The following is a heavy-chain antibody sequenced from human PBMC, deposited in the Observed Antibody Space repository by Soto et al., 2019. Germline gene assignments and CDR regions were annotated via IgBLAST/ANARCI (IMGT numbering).Heavy chain of an antibody. CDR2: IYDSGST. CDR3: ARVSGSYYYGMDV. V-gene: IGHV4-4*02. CDR1: GGSISSSNW. D-gene: IGHD3-10*01. Sequence: QVQLQESGPGLVKLSGTLSLTCAVSGGSISSSNWWSWVRQPPGKGLEWIGEIYDSGSTNYNPSLKSRVTIAVAKSNNQFSLSLSSVTAADTAVYYCARVSGSYYYGMDVWGQGTTVTVSS. J-gene: IGHJ6*02.